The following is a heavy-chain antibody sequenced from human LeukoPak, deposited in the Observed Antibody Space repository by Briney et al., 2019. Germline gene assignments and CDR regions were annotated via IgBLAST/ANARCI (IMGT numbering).Heavy chain of an antibody. CDR3: ARVTGGRDCSTTSCYMRGWFDP. CDR2: IIPVFGTS. J-gene: IGHJ5*02. V-gene: IGHV1-69*13. Sequence: ASVKVSCKASGGTFSSYAISWVRQAPGQGLEWMGGIIPVFGTSNYAQKFQGRVTITADESTRTAYMELSSLRSEDTAVYYCARVTGGRDCSTTSCYMRGWFDPWGQRTLVTVSS. CDR1: GGTFSSYA. D-gene: IGHD2-2*02.